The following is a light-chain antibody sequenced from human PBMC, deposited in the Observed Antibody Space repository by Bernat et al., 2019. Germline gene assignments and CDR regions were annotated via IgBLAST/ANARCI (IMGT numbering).Light chain of an antibody. CDR2: DVS. CDR3: SSVSTTSTPVV. J-gene: IGLJ3*02. CDR1: SSDVGAYNY. V-gene: IGLV2-14*03. Sequence: QSALTQPASVSGSPGQSITLSCTGTSSDVGAYNYVSWYQQHPGRAPKLMIFDVSNRPSGVSDRFSGSESGNTASLTISGLRPEDEADYYCSSVSTTSTPVVFGGGTKLTVL.